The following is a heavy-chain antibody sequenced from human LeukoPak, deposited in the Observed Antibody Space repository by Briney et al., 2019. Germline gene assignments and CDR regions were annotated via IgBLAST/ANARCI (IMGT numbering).Heavy chain of an antibody. CDR2: IIPIFGTA. J-gene: IGHJ4*02. CDR3: ARVLWGGNEGFDY. V-gene: IGHV1-69*01. Sequence: ASVKVSCKASEGTFSSYAISWVRQAPGQGLEWMGGIIPIFGTANYAQKFQGKVTITADESTSTAYMELSSLRSEDTAVCYCARVLWGGNEGFDYWGQGTLVTVSS. CDR1: EGTFSSYA. D-gene: IGHD4-23*01.